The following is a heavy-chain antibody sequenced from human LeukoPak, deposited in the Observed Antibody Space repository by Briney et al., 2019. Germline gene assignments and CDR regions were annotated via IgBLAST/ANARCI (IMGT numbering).Heavy chain of an antibody. CDR2: IRTKANNYAR. J-gene: IGHJ4*02. CDR3: TSGLSVRRSNNTPVDY. Sequence: GGSLRLSCTASGFTFSGSAMHWVRQASGKGLEWVGRIRTKANNYARVYAASVKGRFTISRDDSKNTAYLQMNSLKTEDTAVYYCTSGLSVRRSNNTPVDYWGQGTLVTVSS. CDR1: GFTFSGSA. D-gene: IGHD1-1*01. V-gene: IGHV3-73*01.